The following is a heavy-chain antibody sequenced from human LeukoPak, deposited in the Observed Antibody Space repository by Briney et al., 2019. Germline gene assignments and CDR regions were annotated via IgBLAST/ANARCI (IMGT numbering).Heavy chain of an antibody. Sequence: PSETLSLTCAVSGYSISSGYYWGWIRQPPGKGLEWIGSIYHSGSTYYNPSLMSRVTISVDTSKNQFSLKLSSVTAADTAVYYCARLQGYYYYMDVWGKGTTVTVSS. V-gene: IGHV4-38-2*01. J-gene: IGHJ6*03. CDR1: GYSISSGYY. CDR2: IYHSGST. CDR3: ARLQGYYYYMDV.